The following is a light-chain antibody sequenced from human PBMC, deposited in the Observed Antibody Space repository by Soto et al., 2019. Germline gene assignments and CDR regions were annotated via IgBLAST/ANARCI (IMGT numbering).Light chain of an antibody. J-gene: IGLJ1*01. CDR1: SSDVGGYNY. Sequence: QSVLTQPASVSGSPGQSITVSCTGTSSDVGGYNYVSWYHQHPGKAPRLMIYDVTNRPSGVSNRFSGSKSGNTASLTISGLQAEDEADYYCSSYRRGSTYVFGTGTKLTVL. V-gene: IGLV2-14*01. CDR3: SSYRRGSTYV. CDR2: DVT.